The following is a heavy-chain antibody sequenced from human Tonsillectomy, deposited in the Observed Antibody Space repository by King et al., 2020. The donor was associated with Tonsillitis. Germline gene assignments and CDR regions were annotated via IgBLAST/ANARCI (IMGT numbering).Heavy chain of an antibody. CDR3: ARGPSVLRFLEWLLYFDY. CDR1: GGSVSSGSYY. D-gene: IGHD3-3*01. CDR2: IYYSGST. J-gene: IGHJ4*02. V-gene: IGHV4-61*01. Sequence: QLQESGPGLVKPSETLSLTCTVSGGSVSSGSYYWSWIRQPPGKGLEWIGYIYYSGSTNYNPSLKSRVTISVDTSKNQFSLKLSSVTAADTAVYYCARGPSVLRFLEWLLYFDYWGQGTLVTVSS.